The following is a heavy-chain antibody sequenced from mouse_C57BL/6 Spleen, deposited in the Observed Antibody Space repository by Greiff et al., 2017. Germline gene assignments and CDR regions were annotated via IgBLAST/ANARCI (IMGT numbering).Heavy chain of an antibody. CDR1: GFTFSSYG. CDR2: ISSGGSYT. D-gene: IGHD6-1*01. V-gene: IGHV5-6*01. CDR3: ARQPSGYAMDY. J-gene: IGHJ4*01. Sequence: EVHLVESGGDLVKPGGSLKLSCAASGFTFSSYGMSWVRQTPDKRLEWVATISSGGSYTYYPDSVKGRFTISRDNAKNTLYLQMSSLKSEDTAMYYCARQPSGYAMDYWGQGTSVTVSS.